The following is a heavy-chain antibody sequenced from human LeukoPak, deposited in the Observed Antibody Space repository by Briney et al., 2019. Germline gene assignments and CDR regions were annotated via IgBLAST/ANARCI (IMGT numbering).Heavy chain of an antibody. V-gene: IGHV3-23*01. D-gene: IGHD6-13*01. CDR2: IRGSGTGT. CDR3: AKHNGAAAGVPYYFDS. CDR1: GFTFSSYA. Sequence: GGSLRLSSAASGFTFSSYAMTWVRQAPGKGLEWVSAIRGSGTGTYYADSVKGRFTISRDNSKNTLYLHMNSLRAEDTAIYYCAKHNGAAAGVPYYFDSWGQGTLVTVSS. J-gene: IGHJ4*02.